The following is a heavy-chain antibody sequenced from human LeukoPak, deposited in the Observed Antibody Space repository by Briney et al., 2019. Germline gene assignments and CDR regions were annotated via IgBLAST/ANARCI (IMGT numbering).Heavy chain of an antibody. J-gene: IGHJ6*02. CDR2: ISSSGSTI. CDR3: ARDSITIFGVVISDLYGMDV. Sequence: GGSLRLSCAASGFTFSDYYMSWIRQAPGKGLEWVSYISSSGSTIYYAYPVNGGFTFSRENSKNSLYLQMKSLRAEDTDVYYCARDSITIFGVVISDLYGMDVWGQGTTVTVSS. CDR1: GFTFSDYY. V-gene: IGHV3-11*01. D-gene: IGHD3-3*01.